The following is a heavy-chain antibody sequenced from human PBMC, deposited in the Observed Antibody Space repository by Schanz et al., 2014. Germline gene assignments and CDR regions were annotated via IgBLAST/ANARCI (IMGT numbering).Heavy chain of an antibody. CDR3: AREDCSATSCCFRY. CDR1: GFTFFGSFA. CDR2: IRYDGRNK. V-gene: IGHV3-33*08. J-gene: IGHJ4*02. D-gene: IGHD2-15*01. Sequence: VQLLESGGGLVQPGGSLRLSCVASGFTFFGSFAMSWVRQAPGKGLEWVAVIRYDGRNKNFVESVKGRFTISRDNSNNTVYLQMNTLRAEDTAVYYCAREDCSATSCCFRYWGQGTLVTVSS.